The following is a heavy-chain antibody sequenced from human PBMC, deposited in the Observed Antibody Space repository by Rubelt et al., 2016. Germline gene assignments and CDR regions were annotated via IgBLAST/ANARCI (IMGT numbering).Heavy chain of an antibody. D-gene: IGHD6-6*01. V-gene: IGHV1-69*04. CDR1: GGTFSSYA. Sequence: QVQLVQSGAEVKKPGSSVKVSCKASGGTFSSYAISWVRQAPGQGLEWMGRIIPILGIANYAQKFQGRVTITADKSTSTAYMVRSSLRSEETAVYYCASSLPNLFGIAARDYYYYYGMDVWGQGTTVTVSS. CDR2: IIPILGIA. CDR3: ASSLPNLFGIAARDYYYYYGMDV. J-gene: IGHJ6*02.